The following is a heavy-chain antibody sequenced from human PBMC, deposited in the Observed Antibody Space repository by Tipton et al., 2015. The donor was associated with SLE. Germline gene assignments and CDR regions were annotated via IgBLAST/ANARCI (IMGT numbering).Heavy chain of an antibody. CDR1: GGSISSGSYY. V-gene: IGHV4-61*02. Sequence: TLSLTCTVSGGSISSGSYYWSWIRQPAGKGLEWIGRIYTSGSTNYNPSLKSRVTISVDTSKNQFSLKLSSVTAADTAVYYCARDKGGGSYVDYWGQGTLVTVSS. CDR3: ARDKGGGSYVDY. J-gene: IGHJ4*02. D-gene: IGHD1-26*01. CDR2: IYTSGST.